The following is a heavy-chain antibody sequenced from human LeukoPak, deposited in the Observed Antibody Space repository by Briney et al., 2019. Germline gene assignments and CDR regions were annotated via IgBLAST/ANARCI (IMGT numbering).Heavy chain of an antibody. J-gene: IGHJ4*02. V-gene: IGHV3-21*01. CDR3: ARDHATVVNPIIADY. Sequence: GGSLRLSCAASGFTFSSYSMNWVRQAPGKGLEWVSSISSSSSYIYYAHSVKGRFTISRDNAKNSLYLQMNSLRAEDTAVYYYARDHATVVNPIIADYWGQGTLVTVSS. CDR2: ISSSSSYI. D-gene: IGHD4-23*01. CDR1: GFTFSSYS.